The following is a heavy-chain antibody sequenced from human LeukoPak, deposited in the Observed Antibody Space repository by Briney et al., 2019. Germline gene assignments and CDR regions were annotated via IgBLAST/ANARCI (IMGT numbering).Heavy chain of an antibody. Sequence: SETLSPTCTVSGGSISSYYWSWIRQPARKGLEWIGRIYTSGSTNYNPSLKSRVTMSVDTSKNQFSLKLSSVTAADTAVYYCARAGKVVVAATRNGMDVRGQGTTVTVSS. J-gene: IGHJ6*02. CDR3: ARAGKVVVAATRNGMDV. V-gene: IGHV4-4*07. D-gene: IGHD2-15*01. CDR2: IYTSGST. CDR1: GGSISSYY.